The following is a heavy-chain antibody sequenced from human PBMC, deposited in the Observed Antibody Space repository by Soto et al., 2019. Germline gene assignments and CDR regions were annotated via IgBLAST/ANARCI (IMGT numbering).Heavy chain of an antibody. D-gene: IGHD5-12*01. V-gene: IGHV4-59*13. CDR2: IYYSGST. CDR1: GGSIRTYY. J-gene: IGHJ4*02. CDR3: ARGGALLDGYFLPVDF. Sequence: QVQLRESGPGLVKPSETLSLTCTISGGSIRTYYWSWIRQPPGKGLEWIAYIYYSGSTNYNPSLQIRATISVDTSRNRFSLRLASVTAADSAMYYCARGGALLDGYFLPVDFWGQGTLVAVSS.